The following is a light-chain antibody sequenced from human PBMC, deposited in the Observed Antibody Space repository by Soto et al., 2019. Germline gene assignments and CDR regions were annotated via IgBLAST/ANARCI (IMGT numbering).Light chain of an antibody. J-gene: IGKJ4*01. CDR3: QQLNSYPLT. CDR1: QGISSY. CDR2: AAS. V-gene: IGKV1-9*01. Sequence: IQLTQSPSSLSASVGDRVTITCRASQGISSYLAWYQQKPGRAPKLLIYAASTLQSGVPSRFSGSGSGTDFTLTISSLQPEDSATYYCQQLNSYPLTFGGGTGVEIK.